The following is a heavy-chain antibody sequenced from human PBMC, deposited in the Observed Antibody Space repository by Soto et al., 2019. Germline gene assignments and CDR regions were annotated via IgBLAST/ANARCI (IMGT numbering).Heavy chain of an antibody. CDR1: GGSISSGPYS. Sequence: SETLSLTCTVSGGSISSGPYSWGWIRQPPGKGLEWIGTFYYSGSTNYNPSLESRVTISVDTSKSQFSLKLTSVTAADTAVYYCASPKIAFYNWFDPWGQGTLVTVSS. CDR3: ASPKIAFYNWFDP. J-gene: IGHJ5*02. V-gene: IGHV4-39*01. D-gene: IGHD3-3*02. CDR2: FYYSGST.